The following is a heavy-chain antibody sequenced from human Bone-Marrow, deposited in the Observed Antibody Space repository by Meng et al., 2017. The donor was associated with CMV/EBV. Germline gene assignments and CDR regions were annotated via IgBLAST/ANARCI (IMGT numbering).Heavy chain of an antibody. Sequence: ASVKVSCKASGYTFTSYDINWVRQATGQGLEWMGWINPNSGGTNYAQKFQGRVTMTRDTSISTAYMELSRLRSDDTAVYYCARDRALERRGQPDYWGQRTLVTVSS. CDR1: GYTFTSYD. D-gene: IGHD1-1*01. CDR2: INPNSGGT. CDR3: ARDRALERRGQPDY. J-gene: IGHJ4*02. V-gene: IGHV1-2*02.